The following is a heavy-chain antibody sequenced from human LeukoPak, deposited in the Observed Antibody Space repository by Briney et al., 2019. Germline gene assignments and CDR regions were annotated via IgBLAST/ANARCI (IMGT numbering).Heavy chain of an antibody. Sequence: GGSLRLSCAASGFTFSSYWMSWVRQAPGKGLEWVANIKQDGSEKYYADSVKGRFTISRDNAKNSLYLQMNSLRAEDTAVYYCARGQGYDFWSGYFDYWGQGTLVTVSS. CDR2: IKQDGSEK. CDR3: ARGQGYDFWSGYFDY. D-gene: IGHD3-3*01. CDR1: GFTFSSYW. V-gene: IGHV3-7*01. J-gene: IGHJ4*02.